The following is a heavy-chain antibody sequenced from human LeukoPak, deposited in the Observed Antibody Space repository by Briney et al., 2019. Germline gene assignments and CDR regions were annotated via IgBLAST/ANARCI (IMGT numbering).Heavy chain of an antibody. CDR1: GFTFSNYN. D-gene: IGHD4-23*01. Sequence: GGSLRLSCAASGFTFSNYNMNWVRQAPGKGLEWVSYISSSSSTMHYADSVKGRFTISRDNAKNSLYLQMNRLRAEDTAVYYCARVATVDGIDYWGQGTLVTVSS. V-gene: IGHV3-48*01. J-gene: IGHJ4*02. CDR2: ISSSSSTM. CDR3: ARVATVDGIDY.